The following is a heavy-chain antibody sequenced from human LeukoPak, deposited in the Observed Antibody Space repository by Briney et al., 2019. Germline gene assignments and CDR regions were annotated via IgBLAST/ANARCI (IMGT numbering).Heavy chain of an antibody. V-gene: IGHV3-7*01. Sequence: GGSLRLSCAASGFTFSSYWMSWVRQAPGKGLEWVANIKQDGSEKYYVDSVKGRFTISRGNAKNSLYLQMNSLRAEDTAVYYCARWSHSSSPPYYYYYYMDVWGKGTTVTVSS. J-gene: IGHJ6*03. D-gene: IGHD6-6*01. CDR2: IKQDGSEK. CDR3: ARWSHSSSPPYYYYYYMDV. CDR1: GFTFSSYW.